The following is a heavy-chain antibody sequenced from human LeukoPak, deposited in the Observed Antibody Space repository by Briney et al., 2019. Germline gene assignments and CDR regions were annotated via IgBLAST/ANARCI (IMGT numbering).Heavy chain of an antibody. Sequence: GGSLRLSCAASGFTFSSYAMHWVRQAPGKGLEWVAVISYDGSNKYYADSVKGRFTISRDNSKNTLYLQMNSLRAEDTAVYYCAKDGNFYDSSGYYEYYFDYWGQGTLVTVSS. CDR2: ISYDGSNK. CDR3: AKDGNFYDSSGYYEYYFDY. V-gene: IGHV3-30*04. J-gene: IGHJ4*02. D-gene: IGHD3-22*01. CDR1: GFTFSSYA.